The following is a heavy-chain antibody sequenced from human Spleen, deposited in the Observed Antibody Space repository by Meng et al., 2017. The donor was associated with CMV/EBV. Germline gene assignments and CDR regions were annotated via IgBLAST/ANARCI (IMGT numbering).Heavy chain of an antibody. CDR3: ARWGDYYGSGSHVGVDY. V-gene: IGHV1-46*01. CDR2: INPSGGST. D-gene: IGHD3-10*01. J-gene: IGHJ4*02. CDR1: YTFTSYY. Sequence: YTFTSYYMHWVRQAPGQGLEWMGIINPSGGSTSYAQKFQGRVTMTRDRSTSTVYMELSSLRSEDTAVYYCARWGDYYGSGSHVGVDYWGQGTLVTVSS.